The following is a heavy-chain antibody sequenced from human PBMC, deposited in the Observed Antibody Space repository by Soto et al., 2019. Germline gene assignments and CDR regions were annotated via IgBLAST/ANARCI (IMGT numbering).Heavy chain of an antibody. D-gene: IGHD2-2*01. CDR1: CYIFPSYG. CDR3: ARGGCSSTSCYYYYYGMDV. CDR2: ISAYNGNT. J-gene: IGHJ6*02. Sequence: ASLQVSCKASCYIFPSYGISWVRQAPGQGLEWMGWISAYNGNTNYAQKLQGRVTMTTDTSTSTAYMELRSLRSDDTAVYYCARGGCSSTSCYYYYYGMDVWGQGTTVTVSS. V-gene: IGHV1-18*01.